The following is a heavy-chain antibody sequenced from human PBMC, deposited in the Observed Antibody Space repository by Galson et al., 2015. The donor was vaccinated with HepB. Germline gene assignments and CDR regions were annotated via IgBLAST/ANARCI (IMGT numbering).Heavy chain of an antibody. J-gene: IGHJ4*02. CDR1: GDSVSSNSAA. V-gene: IGHV6-1*01. CDR3: ARGSRWGFDY. D-gene: IGHD1-26*01. Sequence: CAISGDSVSSNSAAWIRIRQSPSRGLEWLGRTYYRSKWYNDYAVSVRSRIIIDPDTSKNQFSLQLNSVTPEDTAVYYCARGSRWGFDYWGQGTLVTVSS. CDR2: TYYRSKWYN.